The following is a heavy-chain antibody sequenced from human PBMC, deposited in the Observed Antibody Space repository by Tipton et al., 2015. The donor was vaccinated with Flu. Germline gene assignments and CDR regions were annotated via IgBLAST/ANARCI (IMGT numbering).Heavy chain of an antibody. D-gene: IGHD6-19*01. CDR3: AKVIPELVAGLDY. CDR2: FSASARTT. Sequence: RLSCAVSGFTFSRYGMSWVRQAPGKGLEWVSGFSASARTTYFADSVKGRFTISRDNFKNTLYLQMNSVRAEDTAVYYCAKVIPELVAGLDYWGQGTLVTVSS. V-gene: IGHV3-23*01. J-gene: IGHJ4*02. CDR1: GFTFSRYG.